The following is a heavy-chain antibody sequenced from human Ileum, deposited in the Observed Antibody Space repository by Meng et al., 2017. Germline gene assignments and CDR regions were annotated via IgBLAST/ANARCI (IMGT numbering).Heavy chain of an antibody. V-gene: IGHV4-4*02. D-gene: IGHD4-17*01. CDR3: ARIDDYGDYVDY. Sequence: QLQSSAPGLLKPSWPLSLTCVFSGGSISRSNWWSWGRQPPGKGLEWIGEIYHSGSTNYNPSLKSRVTISVDKSKNQFSLKLSSVTAADTAVYYCARIDDYGDYVDYWGQGTLVTVSS. CDR1: GGSISRSNW. CDR2: IYHSGST. J-gene: IGHJ4*02.